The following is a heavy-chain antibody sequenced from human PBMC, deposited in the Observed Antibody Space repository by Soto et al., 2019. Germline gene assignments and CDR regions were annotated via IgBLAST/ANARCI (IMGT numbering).Heavy chain of an antibody. J-gene: IGHJ4*02. V-gene: IGHV3-23*01. D-gene: IGHD2-15*01. Sequence: GGSLRLSCAASGFTFSSYAMSWVRQAPGKGLEWVSAISGSGGSTYYADSVKGRFTISRDNSKNTLYLQMNSLRAEDTAVYYCAKDLDYCSGGSCYWNYFDYWGQGTLVTVSS. CDR2: ISGSGGST. CDR3: AKDLDYCSGGSCYWNYFDY. CDR1: GFTFSSYA.